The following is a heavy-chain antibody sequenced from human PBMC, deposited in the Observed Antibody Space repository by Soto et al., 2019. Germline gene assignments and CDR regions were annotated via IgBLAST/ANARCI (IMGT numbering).Heavy chain of an antibody. V-gene: IGHV3-23*01. J-gene: IGHJ4*02. Sequence: GWSLRLSCAASGFTFSSYAMSWVRQAPGKGLEWVSAISGSGGSTYYADSVKGRFTISRDNSKNTLYLQMNSLRAEDTAVYYCGKTRAYYYGSGSSYYFDYWGQGTLVTVSS. CDR1: GFTFSSYA. CDR2: ISGSGGST. D-gene: IGHD3-10*01. CDR3: GKTRAYYYGSGSSYYFDY.